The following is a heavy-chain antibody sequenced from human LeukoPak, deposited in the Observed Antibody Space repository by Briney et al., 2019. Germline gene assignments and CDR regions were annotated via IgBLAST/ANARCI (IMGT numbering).Heavy chain of an antibody. J-gene: IGHJ4*02. CDR2: INPNSGGT. V-gene: IGHV1-2*02. CDR1: GYTFTGYY. Sequence: ASVKVSCKASGYTFTGYYMHWVRQAPGQGLEWMGWINPNSGGTNYAQKFQGRVTMTRDTSISTAHMELSRLRSDDTAVYYCARDRVSEWEPDYWGQGTLVTVSS. D-gene: IGHD1-26*01. CDR3: ARDRVSEWEPDY.